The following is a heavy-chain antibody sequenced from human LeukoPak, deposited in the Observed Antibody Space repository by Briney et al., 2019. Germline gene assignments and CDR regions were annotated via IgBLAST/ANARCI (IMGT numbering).Heavy chain of an antibody. D-gene: IGHD3-9*01. V-gene: IGHV3-30*01. J-gene: IGHJ4*02. Sequence: FYDGNNKYYADSVKGRFTISRDNSKNTLYLQVNSLRAEDTAVYYCAREWDLTGYYFDYWGQGTLVTVSS. CDR2: FYDGNNK. CDR3: AREWDLTGYYFDY.